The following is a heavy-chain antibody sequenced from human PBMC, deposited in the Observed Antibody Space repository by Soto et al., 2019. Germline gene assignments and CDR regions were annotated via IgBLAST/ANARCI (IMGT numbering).Heavy chain of an antibody. Sequence: QVPLVESGGGLVKPGGSLKLSCAASGFTFTDYYMSWIRQAPGKGLEWVSYISSSGSTIYYADSVKGRFSISRDNAKNSLYLQMNSLRAEDTAVYYCARDEGYSKSYYYGMDVWGQGTTVTVSS. D-gene: IGHD4-4*01. J-gene: IGHJ6*02. CDR2: ISSSGSTI. V-gene: IGHV3-11*01. CDR3: ARDEGYSKSYYYGMDV. CDR1: GFTFTDYY.